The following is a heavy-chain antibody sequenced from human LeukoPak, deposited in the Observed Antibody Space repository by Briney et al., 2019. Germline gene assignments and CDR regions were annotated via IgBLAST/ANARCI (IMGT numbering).Heavy chain of an antibody. CDR3: ARDSSWSFDY. Sequence: SGPALVKPTQTLTLTCTFSGFSLSTGGMRVSWIRQPPGKALEWFARIDWDDDEFYSTSLKTRLTISKDTSKNQVVLTMTNMDPVDTATYYCARDSSWSFDYWGQGTLVTVSS. CDR2: IDWDDDE. J-gene: IGHJ4*02. D-gene: IGHD6-13*01. V-gene: IGHV2-70*04. CDR1: GFSLSTGGMR.